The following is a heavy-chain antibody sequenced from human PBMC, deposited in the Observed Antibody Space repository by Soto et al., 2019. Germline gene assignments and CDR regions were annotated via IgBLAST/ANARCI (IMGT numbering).Heavy chain of an antibody. V-gene: IGHV3-23*01. CDR3: AKDARCSGGSCYRYFDY. J-gene: IGHJ4*02. CDR2: ISGSGGST. D-gene: IGHD2-15*01. CDR1: GLTFSSYA. Sequence: GGSLRLSCAASGLTFSSYAMSWVRQAPGKGLEWVSAISGSGGSTYYADSVKGRFTISRDNSKNTLYLQMNSLRAEDTAVYYCAKDARCSGGSCYRYFDYWGQGTLVTVSS.